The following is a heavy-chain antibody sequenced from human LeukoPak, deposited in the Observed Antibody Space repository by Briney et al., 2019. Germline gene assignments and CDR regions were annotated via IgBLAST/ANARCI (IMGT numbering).Heavy chain of an antibody. V-gene: IGHV4-30-4*01. CDR2: IYYSGST. CDR1: GGSISSGDYY. CDR3: AREVDAVLEWLPPYYFDY. D-gene: IGHD3-3*01. Sequence: SQTLSLTCTVSGGSISSGDYYWSWIRQPPGKGLEWIGYIYYSGSTYYNPSLKSRVTISVDTSKNQFSLKLSSVTAADTAVYYCAREVDAVLEWLPPYYFDYWGQGTLVTVSS. J-gene: IGHJ4*02.